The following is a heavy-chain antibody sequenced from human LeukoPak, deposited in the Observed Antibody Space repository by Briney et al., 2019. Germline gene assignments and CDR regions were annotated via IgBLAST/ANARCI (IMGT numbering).Heavy chain of an antibody. V-gene: IGHV1-69*04. CDR1: GGTFSSYA. CDR3: ARETPRRGETRDGYR. Sequence: SVKVSCKASGGTFSSYAISWVRQAPGQGLEWMGRIIPILGIANYAQKFQGRVTITADKSTSTAYMELSSLRSEDTAVYYCARETPRRGETRDGYRWGQGTLVTVSS. D-gene: IGHD5-24*01. CDR2: IIPILGIA. J-gene: IGHJ4*02.